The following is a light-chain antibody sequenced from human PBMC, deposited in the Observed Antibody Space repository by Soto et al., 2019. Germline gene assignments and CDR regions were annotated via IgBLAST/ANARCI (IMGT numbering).Light chain of an antibody. V-gene: IGKV3-20*01. CDR2: GAT. J-gene: IGKJ5*01. CDR1: QSVDGEY. CDR3: QQYGTPRSVT. Sequence: EIVLTQSPGTLSLSPGEEATLSFMASQSVDGEYLAWYQTTAGQTPRLISYGATGRADGIPHRFSGSGFGTDFTLTISKVEPEDLSVYYCQQYGTPRSVTFGQGTRLEIK.